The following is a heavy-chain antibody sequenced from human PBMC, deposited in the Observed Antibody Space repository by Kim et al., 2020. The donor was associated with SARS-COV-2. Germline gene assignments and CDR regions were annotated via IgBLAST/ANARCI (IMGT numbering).Heavy chain of an antibody. CDR3: ASDFWSGYDNLFDY. CDR1: GDTFSSYA. V-gene: IGHV1-69*13. Sequence: SVKVSCKASGDTFSSYAISWVRQAPGQGLEWMGGIIPILGTANYAQKFQGRVTITADESTSTAYMELSSLRSEDTAVYYCASDFWSGYDNLFDYWGQGTLVTVSS. J-gene: IGHJ4*02. D-gene: IGHD3-3*01. CDR2: IIPILGTA.